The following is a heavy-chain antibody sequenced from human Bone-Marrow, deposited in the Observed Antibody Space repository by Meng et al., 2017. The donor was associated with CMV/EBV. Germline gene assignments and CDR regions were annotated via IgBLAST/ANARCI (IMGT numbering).Heavy chain of an antibody. CDR2: INSDGSST. CDR1: GFTFSSYW. CDR3: ATIAVVVTTNL. Sequence: GGSLRLSCAASGFTFSSYWTHWVRQAPGKGLVWVSRINSDGSSTSYADSVKGRFTISRDNAKNTLYLHMNSLRAEDTAVYYCATIAVVVTTNLWGQGKLVTVSS. V-gene: IGHV3-74*01. J-gene: IGHJ5*02. D-gene: IGHD3-22*01.